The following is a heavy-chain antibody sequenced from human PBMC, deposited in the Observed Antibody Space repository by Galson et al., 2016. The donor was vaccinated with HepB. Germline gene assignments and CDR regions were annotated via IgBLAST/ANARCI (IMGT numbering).Heavy chain of an antibody. CDR1: GGSISSSSFY. CDR2: WYYTGSP. CDR3: ARGAMLHGAAHFDY. V-gene: IGHV4-39*01. J-gene: IGHJ4*02. D-gene: IGHD3-16*01. Sequence: ETLSLTCTVSGGSISSSSFYWGWIRQPPGKGLEWIGSWYYTGSPFYNPALRSRVSISVDTSKNQLSLQLSFVSAADTAVYHCARGAMLHGAAHFDYWGLGILVTVSS.